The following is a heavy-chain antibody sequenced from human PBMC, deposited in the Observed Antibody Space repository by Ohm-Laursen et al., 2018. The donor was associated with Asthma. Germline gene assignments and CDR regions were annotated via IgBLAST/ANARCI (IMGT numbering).Heavy chain of an antibody. CDR2: ISFDGSNK. D-gene: IGHD6-13*01. V-gene: IGHV3-30*18. J-gene: IGHJ4*02. CDR1: GFTFNSYG. CDR3: AKDVLGFVAAAQD. Sequence: SLRLSCTAPGFTFNSYGIHWVRQAPGKGLEWVAVISFDGSNKYYADSVKGRFTISRDNSKNTLYLQMNGLRAEDTAIYYCAKDVLGFVAAAQDWGQGTLVTVSS.